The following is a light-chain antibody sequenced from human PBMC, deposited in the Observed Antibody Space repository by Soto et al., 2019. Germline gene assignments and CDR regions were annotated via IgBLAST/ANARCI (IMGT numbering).Light chain of an antibody. CDR2: DVS. CDR3: SSYAGSNIWV. V-gene: IGLV2-8*01. J-gene: IGLJ3*02. Sequence: QSALTQPASVSGSPGQSITISCTGTSSDIGGYNYVSWYQQFPGKAPKVIISDVSERPSGVPDRFSGSKSGNTASLTVSGLQAEDEADYYCSSYAGSNIWVFGGGTKVTVL. CDR1: SSDIGGYNY.